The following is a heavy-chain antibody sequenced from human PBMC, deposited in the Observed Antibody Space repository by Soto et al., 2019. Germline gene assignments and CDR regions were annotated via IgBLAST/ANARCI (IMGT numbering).Heavy chain of an antibody. CDR1: GGTFSIYT. CDR2: IIPILGIA. J-gene: IGHJ5*02. Sequence: SVKVSCTASGGTFSIYTISWVRQAPGQGLEWMGRIIPILGIANYAQKFQGRVTITADKSTSTAYMELSSLRSEDTAVYYCARDLNWFDPWGQGTLVTVSS. CDR3: ARDLNWFDP. V-gene: IGHV1-69*04.